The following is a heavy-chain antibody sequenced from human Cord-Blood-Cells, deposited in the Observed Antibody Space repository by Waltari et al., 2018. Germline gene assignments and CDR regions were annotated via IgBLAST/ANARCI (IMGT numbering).Heavy chain of an antibody. CDR3: ARDQVYYGSGSYYDY. CDR2: INPNSGGT. Sequence: QVQLVQSGAAVKKTGASVKVSCKDSGYTSTGYYLLWVRQPPGQGLEWMGWINPNSGGTNYAQKFQGRVTMTRDTSISTAYMELSRLRSDDTAVYYCARDQVYYGSGSYYDYWGQGTLVTVSS. V-gene: IGHV1-2*02. CDR1: GYTSTGYY. D-gene: IGHD3-10*01. J-gene: IGHJ4*02.